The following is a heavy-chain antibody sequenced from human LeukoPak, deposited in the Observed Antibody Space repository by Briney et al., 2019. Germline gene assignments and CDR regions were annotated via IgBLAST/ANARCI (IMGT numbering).Heavy chain of an antibody. Sequence: GGSLRLSCAASGFTFTNHPMNWVRQAPGKGLEWVSYIGGDGVAFYADSVKGRFTISRDNSKNTLYLQMNSLRAEDTAVYYCAKDQIEGGYFDYWGQGTLVTVSS. CDR2: IGGDGVA. CDR3: AKDQIEGGYFDY. V-gene: IGHV3-23*01. J-gene: IGHJ4*02. D-gene: IGHD3-16*01. CDR1: GFTFTNHP.